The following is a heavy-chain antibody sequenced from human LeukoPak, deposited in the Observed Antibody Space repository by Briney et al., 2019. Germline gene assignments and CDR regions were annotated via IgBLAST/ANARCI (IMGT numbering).Heavy chain of an antibody. V-gene: IGHV3-30*18. J-gene: IGHJ5*02. CDR2: ISYDGSNK. CDR3: AKDRDIAAAGTSLDP. D-gene: IGHD6-13*01. Sequence: PGGSLRLSCAASGFTFSSYGMHWVRQAPGKGLEGVAVISYDGSNKYYADSVKRRFTISRDNSKNTLYLQMNSLRAEDTAVYYCAKDRDIAAAGTSLDPWGQGTLVTVSS. CDR1: GFTFSSYG.